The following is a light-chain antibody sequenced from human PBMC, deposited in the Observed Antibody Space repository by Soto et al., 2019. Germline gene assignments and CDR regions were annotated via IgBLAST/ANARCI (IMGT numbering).Light chain of an antibody. J-gene: IGKJ5*01. V-gene: IGKV3-20*01. CDR3: QHLNTYPIT. CDR1: QSVSSSY. Sequence: EIVLTQSPGTLSLSPGERATLSCRASQSVSSSYLAWYQQKPGQAPRLLIYGASSRATGIPDRFSGSGSGTDFTLTISRLEPEDFAVYYCQHLNTYPITFGPGTRLEIK. CDR2: GAS.